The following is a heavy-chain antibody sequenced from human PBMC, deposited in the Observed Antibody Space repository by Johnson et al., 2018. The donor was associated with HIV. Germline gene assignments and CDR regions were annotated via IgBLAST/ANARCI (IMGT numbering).Heavy chain of an antibody. Sequence: VQLVESGGGVVQPGRCLRLSCAASGFTFSSYAMHWVRQAPGKGLEWVAVISYDGSNKYYADSVKGRFTISRDNSKNTLYLQMNSLRAEDTAVYYCARGSLSGSPDIWGQGTMVTVSS. J-gene: IGHJ3*02. CDR2: ISYDGSNK. CDR1: GFTFSSYA. CDR3: ARGSLSGSPDI. V-gene: IGHV3-30*04. D-gene: IGHD1-26*01.